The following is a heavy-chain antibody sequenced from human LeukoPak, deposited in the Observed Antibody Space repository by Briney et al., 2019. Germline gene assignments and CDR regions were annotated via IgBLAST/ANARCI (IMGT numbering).Heavy chain of an antibody. CDR2: ISNDGSLE. V-gene: IGHV3-30-3*01. CDR3: ARDFGTYYYDSSGYSSFDY. D-gene: IGHD3-22*01. CDR1: GFPFSIYA. J-gene: IGHJ4*02. Sequence: GGSLRLSCAASGFPFSIYAMQWVRQAPGKGLEWVAAISNDGSLEYYIDSVKGRFTISRDNSKNTLYLQMNSLRAEDTAVYYCARDFGTYYYDSSGYSSFDYWGQGTLVTVSS.